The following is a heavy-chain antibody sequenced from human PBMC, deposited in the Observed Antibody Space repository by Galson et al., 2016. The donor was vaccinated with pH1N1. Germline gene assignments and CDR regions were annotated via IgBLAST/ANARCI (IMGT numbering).Heavy chain of an antibody. J-gene: IGHJ4*02. D-gene: IGHD4-17*01. V-gene: IGHV3-23*01. CDR1: GFTFGAFA. CDR2: ISGSGSGT. Sequence: SLRLSCAASGFTFGAFAMTWVRQAPGKGLEWVSIISGSGSGTYYADSVKGRFTVSRDNSKNTLFLQMNSLRAVDTAVYYCAKGAAGTTRPRIDYWGQGILVTVSS. CDR3: AKGAAGTTRPRIDY.